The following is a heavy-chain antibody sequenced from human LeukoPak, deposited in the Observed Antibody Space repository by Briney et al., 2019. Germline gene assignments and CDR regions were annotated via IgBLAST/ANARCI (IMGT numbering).Heavy chain of an antibody. CDR2: ISGSDGST. J-gene: IGHJ4*02. CDR3: AKGRGYCTGGNCYSDY. V-gene: IGHV3-23*01. Sequence: GGSLRLSRTASGFTFSNYAMSWVRQAPGKGLEWVSTISGSDGSTYYADSVKGRFTISRDNSKNTLYLQMNSLRVEDTAIYYCAKGRGYCTGGNCYSDYWGQGTLVTVSS. CDR1: GFTFSNYA. D-gene: IGHD2-8*02.